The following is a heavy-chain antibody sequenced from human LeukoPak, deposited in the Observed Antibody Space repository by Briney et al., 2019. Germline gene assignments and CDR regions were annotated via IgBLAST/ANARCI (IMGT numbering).Heavy chain of an antibody. CDR2: IGAYNGNT. CDR1: RYTFTSYG. CDR3: ARVKFIAAAGNDNWFDP. D-gene: IGHD6-13*01. J-gene: IGHJ5*02. V-gene: IGHV1-18*01. Sequence: ASVNVSCKASRYTFTSYGIIGLRQAAGQGGEGMGWIGAYNGNTNYAQKLQGRGTMTTDTSTSTAYMELRSLRSDDTAVYYCARVKFIAAAGNDNWFDPWGQGTLVTVSS.